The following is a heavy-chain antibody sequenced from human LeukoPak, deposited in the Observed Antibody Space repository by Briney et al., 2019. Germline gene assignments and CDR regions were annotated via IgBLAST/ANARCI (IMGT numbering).Heavy chain of an antibody. D-gene: IGHD3-16*02. Sequence: ASVKVSCKASGYTFTSYGISWVRQAPGQGLEWMGWISAYNGNTNYAQKLQGRVIMTTDTSTSTAYMELRSLRSDDTAVYYCARCLGELSPIAFDIWGQGTMVTVSS. CDR3: ARCLGELSPIAFDI. V-gene: IGHV1-18*01. CDR1: GYTFTSYG. J-gene: IGHJ3*02. CDR2: ISAYNGNT.